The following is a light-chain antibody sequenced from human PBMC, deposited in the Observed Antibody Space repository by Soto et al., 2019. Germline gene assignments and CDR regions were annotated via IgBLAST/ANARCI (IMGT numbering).Light chain of an antibody. Sequence: DLVMTQSPVSLPVTLGEPASISCRSSQSLLHSSGYTLLDWYLQKPGQSPQLLIYAASNRASGVPDRFSGSGSGTDFTLKISRVEAEDVGVYYCMQALQSRTFGGGTKVEIK. J-gene: IGKJ4*01. CDR2: AAS. V-gene: IGKV2-28*01. CDR3: MQALQSRT. CDR1: QSLLHSSGYTL.